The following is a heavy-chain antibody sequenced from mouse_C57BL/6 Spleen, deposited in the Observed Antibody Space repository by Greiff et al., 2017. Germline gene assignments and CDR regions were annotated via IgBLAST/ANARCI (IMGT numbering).Heavy chain of an antibody. Sequence: QVQLQQPGAELVKPGASVKMSCKASGYTFTSYWITWVKQRPGQGLEWIGEIYPGSGSTNYNEKFKGKATLTVDTSSSTAYMQLSSLTSEDSAVYYCARSITVADYWGPSPTLTVSS. CDR3: ARSITVADY. CDR2: IYPGSGST. V-gene: IGHV1-55*01. D-gene: IGHD2-4*01. J-gene: IGHJ2*01. CDR1: GYTFTSYW.